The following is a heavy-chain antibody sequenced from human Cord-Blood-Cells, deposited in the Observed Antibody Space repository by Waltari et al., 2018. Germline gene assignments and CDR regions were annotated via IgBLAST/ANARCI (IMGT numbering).Heavy chain of an antibody. V-gene: IGHV2-5*01. J-gene: IGHJ4*02. CDR2: IYWNDDK. CDR1: GFSLSTSGVG. D-gene: IGHD7-27*01. Sequence: QITLKESGPTLVKPTQTLTLTCTFSGFSLSTSGVGVVWIRQPPGKALEWLALIYWNDDKRYSPSLKSRLTITKDTSKNQVVLTMTNMDPVDTATYYCAHRGYWGRGPQTYYFDYWGQGTLVTVSS. CDR3: AHRGYWGRGPQTYYFDY.